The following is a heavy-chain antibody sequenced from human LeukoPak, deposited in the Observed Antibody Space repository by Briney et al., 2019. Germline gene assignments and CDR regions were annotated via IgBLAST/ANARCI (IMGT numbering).Heavy chain of an antibody. V-gene: IGHV1-2*02. CDR3: AKDTIFGVVIMGRSYFDY. J-gene: IGHJ4*02. CDR2: INPNSGGT. Sequence: GASVKVSCKASGYTFTGYYMHWVRQAPGQGLEWMGWINPNSGGTNYAQKFQGRVTMTRDMSISTAYMELSRLRSDDTAVYYCAKDTIFGVVIMGRSYFDYWGQGTLVTVSS. CDR1: GYTFTGYY. D-gene: IGHD3-3*01.